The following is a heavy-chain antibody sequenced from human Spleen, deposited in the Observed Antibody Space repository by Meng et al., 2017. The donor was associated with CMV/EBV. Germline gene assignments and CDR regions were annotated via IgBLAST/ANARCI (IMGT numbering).Heavy chain of an antibody. V-gene: IGHV4-39*07. CDR3: ARDASGSSNWFDP. CDR2: IYYSGST. CDR1: GGSISSSSYY. Sequence: SETLSLTCTVSGGSISSSSYYWGWIRQPPGKGLEWIGSIYYSGSTYYNPSLKGRVTISVDTSKNQFSLKLSSVTAADTAVYYCARDASGSSNWFDPWGQGTLVTVSS. D-gene: IGHD1-26*01. J-gene: IGHJ5*02.